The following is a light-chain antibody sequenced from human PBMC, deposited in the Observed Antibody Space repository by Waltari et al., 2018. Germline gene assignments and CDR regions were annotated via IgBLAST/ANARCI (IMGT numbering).Light chain of an antibody. CDR1: SSNIGSNT. V-gene: IGLV1-44*01. J-gene: IGLJ2*01. Sequence: QSVLTQPPSASGTPGQRVTIPRSGSSSNIGSNTVNWYQQLPGTAPKLLIYSNNQRPSGVPDRFSGSKSGTSASLAISGLQSEDEADYYCAAWDDSLNGHVVFGGGTKLTVL. CDR2: SNN. CDR3: AAWDDSLNGHVV.